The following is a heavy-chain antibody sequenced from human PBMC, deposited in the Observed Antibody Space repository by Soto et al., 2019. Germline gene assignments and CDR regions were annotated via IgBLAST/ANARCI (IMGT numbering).Heavy chain of an antibody. J-gene: IGHJ6*02. CDR1: GFTFSSYS. CDR2: ISSSSSTI. V-gene: IGHV3-48*02. Sequence: GGSLRLSCAASGFTFSSYSMNWVRQAPGKGLEWVSYISSSSSTIYYADSVKGRFTISRDNSKNSLYLQMNSLRDEDTAVYYCANGVYYDCSYGMDVWGQGTTVTVSS. D-gene: IGHD3-22*01. CDR3: ANGVYYDCSYGMDV.